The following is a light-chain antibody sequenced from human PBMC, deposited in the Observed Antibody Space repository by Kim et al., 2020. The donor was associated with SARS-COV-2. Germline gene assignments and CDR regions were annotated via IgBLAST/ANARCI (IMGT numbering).Light chain of an antibody. Sequence: SYELTQPPSMSVAPGKTATITCEGDNIRTRSVHWYQHQPGQAPVVVIYYDSDRPSGIPERFSASNSGNTATLTISRVEVGDEADYYCQVWDSRSETQVFGGGTQLTVL. J-gene: IGLJ3*02. V-gene: IGLV3-21*01. CDR1: NIRTRS. CDR2: YDS. CDR3: QVWDSRSETQV.